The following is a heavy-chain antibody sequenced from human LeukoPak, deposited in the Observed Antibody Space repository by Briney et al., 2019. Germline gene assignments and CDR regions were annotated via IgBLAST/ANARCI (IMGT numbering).Heavy chain of an antibody. CDR2: IYTSGST. CDR1: GGSISSGSYY. J-gene: IGHJ3*02. D-gene: IGHD6-13*01. Sequence: ASETLSLTCTVSGGSISSGSYYWSWIRQPAGKGLEWIGRIYTSGSTNHNPSLKSRVTISVDTSKNQFSLKLSSVTAADTAVYYCARASGGYSSSWYSEGAFDIWGQGTMVTVS. V-gene: IGHV4-61*02. CDR3: ARASGGYSSSWYSEGAFDI.